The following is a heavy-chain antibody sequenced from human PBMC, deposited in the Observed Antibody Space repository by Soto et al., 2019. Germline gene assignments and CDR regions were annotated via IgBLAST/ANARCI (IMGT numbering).Heavy chain of an antibody. D-gene: IGHD2-8*01. CDR2: INPKSGGT. Sequence: ASVKVSCKASGYSFTDYHIHWVRQAPGQGLEWLGRINPKSGGTSTAQKFQGWVTMTTDTSISTASMELTRLTSDDTVIYYCARGDSTDCSNGVCSFFYNHDMDVWGQGTTVTVSS. V-gene: IGHV1-2*05. J-gene: IGHJ6*02. CDR3: ARGDSTDCSNGVCSFFYNHDMDV. CDR1: GYSFTDYH.